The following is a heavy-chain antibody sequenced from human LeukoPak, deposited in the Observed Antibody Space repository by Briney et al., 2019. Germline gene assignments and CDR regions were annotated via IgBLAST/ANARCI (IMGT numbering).Heavy chain of an antibody. D-gene: IGHD1-26*01. V-gene: IGHV5-51*01. Sequence: GASLQISCKGSGYRFTSYWIGWVRQMPGKGLEWMGIIYPGDSDTIYSPSFQGQVTISADKSTSTANLQWSSLKASDTAMYYCARSGGNYYSIWGQGTMVTVSS. CDR1: GYRFTSYW. J-gene: IGHJ3*02. CDR2: IYPGDSDT. CDR3: ARSGGNYYSI.